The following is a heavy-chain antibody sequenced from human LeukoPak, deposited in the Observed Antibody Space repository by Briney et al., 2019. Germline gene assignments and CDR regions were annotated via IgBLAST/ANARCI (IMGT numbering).Heavy chain of an antibody. V-gene: IGHV1-8*01. CDR3: ARGCNGVSCYSGSNWFDT. CDR2: MNPNGGHT. CDR1: GYTFTNYD. J-gene: IGHJ5*02. D-gene: IGHD2-15*01. Sequence: ASVKVSCKTPGYTFTNYDINWVRQATGQGLEWMGWMNPNGGHTGYAQKFQGRVSMTRDTSISTAYMELHNLRSDDTAIYYCARGCNGVSCYSGSNWFDTWGLGTLVTVSS.